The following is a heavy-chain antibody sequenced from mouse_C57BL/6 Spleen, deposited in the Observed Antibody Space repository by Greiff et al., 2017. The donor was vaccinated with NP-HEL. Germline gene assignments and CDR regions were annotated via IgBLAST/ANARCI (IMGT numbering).Heavy chain of an antibody. V-gene: IGHV1-69*01. J-gene: IGHJ4*01. Sequence: QVHVKQPGAELVMPGASVKLSCKASGYTFTSYWMHWVKQRPGQGLEWIGEIDPSDSYTNYNQKFKGKSTLTVDKSSSTAYMQLSSLTSEDSAVYYCARGETAQAYAMDYWGQGTSVTVSS. CDR1: GYTFTSYW. D-gene: IGHD3-2*02. CDR3: ARGETAQAYAMDY. CDR2: IDPSDSYT.